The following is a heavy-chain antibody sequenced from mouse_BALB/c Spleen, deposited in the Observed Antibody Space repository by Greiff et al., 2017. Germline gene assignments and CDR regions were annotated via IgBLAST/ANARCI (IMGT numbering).Heavy chain of an antibody. V-gene: IGHV5-9-4*01. J-gene: IGHJ4*01. CDR1: GFTFSSYA. CDR2: ISSGGSYT. Sequence: EVKLVESGGGLVKPGGSLKLSCAASGFTFSSYAMSWVRQSPEKRLEWVAEISSGGSYTYYPDTVTGRFTISRDNAKNTLYLEMSSLRSEDTAMYYCAREEVRQGYAMDYWGQGTSVTVSS. D-gene: IGHD2-14*01. CDR3: AREEVRQGYAMDY.